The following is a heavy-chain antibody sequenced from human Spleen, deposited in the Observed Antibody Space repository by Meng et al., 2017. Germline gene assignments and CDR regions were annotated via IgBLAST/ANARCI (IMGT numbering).Heavy chain of an antibody. CDR2: ISSSSSYI. CDR1: GFTFSSYS. D-gene: IGHD3-3*01. CDR3: ARGEYYDFWSGPQPNSY. J-gene: IGHJ4*02. V-gene: IGHV3-21*01. Sequence: GESLKISCAASGFTFSSYSMNWVRQAPGKGLEWVSSISSSSSYIYYADSVKGRFTISRDNAKNSLYLQMNSLRAEDTAVYYCARGEYYDFWSGPQPNSYWGQEPLVTVSS.